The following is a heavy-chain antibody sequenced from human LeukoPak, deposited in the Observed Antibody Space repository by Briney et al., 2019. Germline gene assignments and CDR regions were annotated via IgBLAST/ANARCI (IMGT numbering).Heavy chain of an antibody. J-gene: IGHJ4*02. CDR1: GGSISSYY. CDR2: IYYSGST. D-gene: IGHD6-19*01. Sequence: SETLSLTCTVSGGSISSYYWSWIRQPPGKGLEWIGYIYYSGSTNYNPSLKSRVTISVDTSKNQFSLKLSSVTAADTAVYYCARFRSGGWYYFDSWGQGTLVTVSS. CDR3: ARFRSGGWYYFDS. V-gene: IGHV4-59*01.